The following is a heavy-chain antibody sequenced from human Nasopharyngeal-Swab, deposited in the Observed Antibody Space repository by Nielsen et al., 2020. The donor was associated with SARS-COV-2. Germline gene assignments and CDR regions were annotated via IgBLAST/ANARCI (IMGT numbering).Heavy chain of an antibody. Sequence: GGSLRLSCAASGFTFSSYSMNWVRQAPGKGLEWVSYISSSSSTIYYADSAKGRFTISRDNAKNSLYLQMNSLRAEDTAVYYCAREIGRGDHTGDYWGQGTLVTVSS. D-gene: IGHD3-16*01. CDR2: ISSSSSTI. CDR1: GFTFSSYS. CDR3: AREIGRGDHTGDY. J-gene: IGHJ4*02. V-gene: IGHV3-48*04.